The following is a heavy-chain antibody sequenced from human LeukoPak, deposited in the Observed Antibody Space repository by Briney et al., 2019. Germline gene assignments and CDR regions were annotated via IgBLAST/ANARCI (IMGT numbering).Heavy chain of an antibody. CDR3: ARAPGGSGGPDY. D-gene: IGHD3-16*01. CDR1: GYTFTSYG. V-gene: IGHV1-8*02. J-gene: IGHJ4*02. CDR2: MNPNSGNT. Sequence: ASVKVSCKASGYTFTSYGISWVRQATGQGLEWMGWMNPNSGNTGYAQKFQGRVTMTRNTSISTAYMELSSLRSEDTAVYYCARAPGGSGGPDYWGQGTLVTVSS.